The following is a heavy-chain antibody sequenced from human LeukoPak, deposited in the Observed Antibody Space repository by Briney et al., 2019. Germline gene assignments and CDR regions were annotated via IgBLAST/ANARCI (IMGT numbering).Heavy chain of an antibody. CDR2: VDPEDGET. D-gene: IGHD1-26*01. CDR3: ATGDSGSYFDY. J-gene: IGHJ4*02. CDR1: GYTFTDYY. Sequence: ASVKVSCKVSGYTFTDYYMHRVQQAPGKGLEWMGLVDPEDGETIYAEKFQGRVTITADTSTDTAYMELSSLRSEDTAVYYCATGDSGSYFDYWGQGTLVTVSS. V-gene: IGHV1-69-2*01.